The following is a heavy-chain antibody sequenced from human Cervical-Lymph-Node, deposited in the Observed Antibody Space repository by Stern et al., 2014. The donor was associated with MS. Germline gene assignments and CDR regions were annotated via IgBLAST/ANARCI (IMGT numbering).Heavy chain of an antibody. J-gene: IGHJ6*02. CDR2: INPNRGGT. Sequence: MQLVESGAEVKKPGASVTVSCTASGYAFNSYYLHWVRQAPGQGLEWMGWINPNRGGTAYAPRFHGRVSMTRDTSIITAYMELTGLTSDGTAVYYCARGPNEHWGGHYHSNGLDVWGLGTTVTVSS. CDR3: ARGPNEHWGGHYHSNGLDV. CDR1: GYAFNSYY. V-gene: IGHV1-2*02. D-gene: IGHD7-27*01.